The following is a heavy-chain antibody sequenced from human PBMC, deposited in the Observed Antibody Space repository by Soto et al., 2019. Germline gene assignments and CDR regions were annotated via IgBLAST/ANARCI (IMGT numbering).Heavy chain of an antibody. CDR1: GFTFSNYW. CDR3: ARGDCVGGTRYSLAGSFYYYMDV. CDR2: INSDGSVS. D-gene: IGHD2-15*01. V-gene: IGHV3-74*02. J-gene: IGHJ6*03. Sequence: EVQLVESGGGLVQPGGSLRLSCAASGFTFSNYWMYWVRQAPGKGLEWVSRINSDGSVSSHADSVRGRLTISRDNVKNPLYLHMDSLRAEDTAVYFCARGDCVGGTRYSLAGSFYYYMDVWGKGTTVPVFS.